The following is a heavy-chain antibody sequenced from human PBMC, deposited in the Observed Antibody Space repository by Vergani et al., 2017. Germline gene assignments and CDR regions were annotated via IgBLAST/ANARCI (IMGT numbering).Heavy chain of an antibody. CDR1: GGTFSSYA. CDR2: IIPIFGTA. CDR3: AREGETYYYDSSGYSGAFDL. J-gene: IGHJ3*01. D-gene: IGHD3-22*01. V-gene: IGHV1-69*01. Sequence: QVQLVQSGAEVKKPGSSVKVSCKASGGTFSSYAISWVRQAPGQGLEWMGGIIPIFGTANYAQKFQGRVTITADESTSTAYMELSSLRSEDTAVYYCAREGETYYYDSSGYSGAFDLWGQGTMVTVSS.